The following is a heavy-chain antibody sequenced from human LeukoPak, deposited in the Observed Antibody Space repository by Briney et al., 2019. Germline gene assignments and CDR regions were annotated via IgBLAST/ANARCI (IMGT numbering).Heavy chain of an antibody. CDR3: ARAFDMSGAGGVYYYYMDV. Sequence: SVKVSCKASGGTFSSYAISWVRQAPGQGLEWMGGIIPIFGTANYAQKFQGRVTITTDESTSTAYMELSSLRSEDTAVYYCARAFDMSGAGGVYYYYMDVWGKGTTVTVTS. D-gene: IGHD3-16*01. J-gene: IGHJ6*03. CDR1: GGTFSSYA. CDR2: IIPIFGTA. V-gene: IGHV1-69*05.